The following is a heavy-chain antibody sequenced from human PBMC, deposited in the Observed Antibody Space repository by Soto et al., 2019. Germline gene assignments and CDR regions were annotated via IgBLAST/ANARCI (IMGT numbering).Heavy chain of an antibody. CDR1: GYTFSKFA. CDR2: INGGNGNT. CDR3: ARGYTYGPDY. J-gene: IGHJ4*02. D-gene: IGHD5-18*01. V-gene: IGHV1-3*01. Sequence: ASVKVSCKTSGYTFSKFAMHWVRQAPGQRLEWMGWINGGNGNTKYSQRFQGRVTITRDTSASTVFMGLSNLRSEDTAVYYCARGYTYGPDYWGQGTLGTVSS.